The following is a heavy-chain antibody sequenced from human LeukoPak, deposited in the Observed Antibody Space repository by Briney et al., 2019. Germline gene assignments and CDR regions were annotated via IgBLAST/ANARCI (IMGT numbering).Heavy chain of an antibody. CDR1: GGTFSSYA. D-gene: IGHD6-13*01. Sequence: GASVKVSCKAAGGTFSSYAISWVRQAPGQGLEWMGGIIPIFGTAKYAQKFQGRVTITADELTRTAYMELSSLRSEDTAVYYCARAPPRVTAAGYDYWGQGTLVTVSS. J-gene: IGHJ4*02. V-gene: IGHV1-69*13. CDR2: IIPIFGTA. CDR3: ARAPPRVTAAGYDY.